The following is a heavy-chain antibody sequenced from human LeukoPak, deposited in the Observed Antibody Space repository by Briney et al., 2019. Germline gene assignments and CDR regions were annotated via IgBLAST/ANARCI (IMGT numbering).Heavy chain of an antibody. CDR1: GFTFSSYG. CDR2: IWYDGRNK. D-gene: IGHD3-16*02. CDR3: ARVNRGDAFDI. Sequence: PGGSLRLSCAASGFTFSSYGMHWVRQAPGKGLEWVAVIWYDGRNKFYADSLKGRFTISRDNSKNTLYLQMNSLRAEATAVYYCARVNRGDAFDIWGQGTLVTVS. V-gene: IGHV3-33*01. J-gene: IGHJ3*02.